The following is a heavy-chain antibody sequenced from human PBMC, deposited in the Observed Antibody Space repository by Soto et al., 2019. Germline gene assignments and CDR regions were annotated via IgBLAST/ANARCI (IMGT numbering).Heavy chain of an antibody. CDR2: ISGSGDNT. V-gene: IGHV3-23*01. J-gene: IGHJ5*02. CDR3: ANGYDCGVISYWGLNGS. Sequence: EVQLLESGGGLVQPGGSLRLSCAASGFTFSNNFISWVRQAPGKGLEWVSAISGSGDNTYYADSVKGRFTISRDNSKDTLYLHLNSLRAEDMAVDYCANGYDCGVISYWGLNGSWGRGTLVSDSS. D-gene: IGHD2-21*01. CDR1: GFTFSNNF.